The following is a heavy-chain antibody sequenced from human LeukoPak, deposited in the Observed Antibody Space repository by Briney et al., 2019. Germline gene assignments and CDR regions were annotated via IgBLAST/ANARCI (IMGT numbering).Heavy chain of an antibody. CDR1: GGSISNSNYY. CDR3: ARDDRRADAFDI. Sequence: SEILSLTCTVSGGSISNSNYYWGWIRQPPGKGLEWIANIYYGGSTAYNPSLKSRVTISVDRSKNQFSLKLSSVTAADTAVYYCARDDRRADAFDIWGQGTMVTVSS. CDR2: IYYGGST. J-gene: IGHJ3*02. V-gene: IGHV4-39*07.